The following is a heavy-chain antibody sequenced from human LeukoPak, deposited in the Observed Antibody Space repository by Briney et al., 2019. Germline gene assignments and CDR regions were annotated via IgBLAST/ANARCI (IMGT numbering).Heavy chain of an antibody. J-gene: IGHJ4*02. CDR1: GFPFSTYW. D-gene: IGHD6-6*01. CDR2: ISGSGGST. CDR3: AKDVSSSTGY. Sequence: GGSLRLSCAASGFPFSTYWMSWVRQAPGKGLEWVSAISGSGGSTYYADSVKGRFTISRDNSKNTLYLQMNSLRAEDTAVYYCAKDVSSSTGYWGQGTLVTVSS. V-gene: IGHV3-23*01.